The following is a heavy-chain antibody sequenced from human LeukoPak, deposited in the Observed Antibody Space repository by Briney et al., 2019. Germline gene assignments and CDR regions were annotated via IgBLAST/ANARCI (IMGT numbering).Heavy chain of an antibody. Sequence: SETLSLTCTVSAASITSYYWSWIRQPPGKGLEWIGYIHYSGSTTYKPSLKSRVTISVDTSKNQFSLKLSSVTAAATAVYYCARLSIVGATNFDYWGQGTLVTVSS. J-gene: IGHJ4*02. CDR1: AASITSYY. CDR2: IHYSGST. CDR3: ARLSIVGATNFDY. D-gene: IGHD1-26*01. V-gene: IGHV4-59*08.